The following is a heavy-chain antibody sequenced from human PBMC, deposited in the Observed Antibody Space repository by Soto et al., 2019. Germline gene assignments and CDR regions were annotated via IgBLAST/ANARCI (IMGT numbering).Heavy chain of an antibody. J-gene: IGHJ5*02. D-gene: IGHD3-3*01. CDR3: ARGYYDFWSGYYNWFDP. CDR1: GGSFSGYY. CDR2: INHSGST. V-gene: IGHV4-34*01. Sequence: QVQLQQWGAGLLKPSETLSLTCAVYGGSFSGYYWSWIRQPPGKGLEWIGEINHSGSTNYNPSLKSGVTISVDTSKNQFSLKLSSVTAADTAVYYCARGYYDFWSGYYNWFDPWGQGTLVTVSS.